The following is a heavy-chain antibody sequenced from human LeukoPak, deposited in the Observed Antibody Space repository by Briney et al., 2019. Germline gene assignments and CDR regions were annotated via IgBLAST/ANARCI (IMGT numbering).Heavy chain of an antibody. V-gene: IGHV4-34*01. D-gene: IGHD3-10*01. CDR3: ARDGSGSLVWISWFDP. CDR1: GGSFSGYY. CDR2: INHSGST. Sequence: PSETLSLTCAVYGGSFSGYYWSWIRQPPGKGLEWIGEINHSGSTNYNPSLKSRVTISVDTSKNQFSLKLSSVTAADTAVYYCARDGSGSLVWISWFDPWGQGTLVTVSS. J-gene: IGHJ5*02.